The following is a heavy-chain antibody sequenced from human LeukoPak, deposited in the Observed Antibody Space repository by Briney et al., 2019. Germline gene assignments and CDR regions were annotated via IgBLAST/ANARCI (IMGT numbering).Heavy chain of an antibody. CDR1: GYTFTSYY. CDR3: ARVWIQLWTIDY. J-gene: IGHJ4*02. CDR2: INPSGGST. D-gene: IGHD5-18*01. V-gene: IGHV1-46*01. Sequence: ASVKVSCKASGYTFTSYYMHWVRQAPGQGLEWMGIINPSGGSTSYAQKFQGRVTMTRDMSTSTVYMELSSLRSEDTAVYYCARVWIQLWTIDYWGQGTLVTVSS.